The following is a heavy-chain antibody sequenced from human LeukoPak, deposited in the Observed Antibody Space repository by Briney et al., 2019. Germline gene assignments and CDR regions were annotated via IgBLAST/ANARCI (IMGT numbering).Heavy chain of an antibody. Sequence: GGSLRLSCAVSGFTVSSNFMSWVRQAPGKGPEWVSVIYTSGITYYADSVRDRFTISRDNSKNILHLQMDSLTAEDTAVYYCAREDAGGTYSFDYWGQGTLVSVSS. CDR2: IYTSGIT. CDR1: GFTVSSNF. J-gene: IGHJ4*02. D-gene: IGHD1-26*01. CDR3: AREDAGGTYSFDY. V-gene: IGHV3-66*01.